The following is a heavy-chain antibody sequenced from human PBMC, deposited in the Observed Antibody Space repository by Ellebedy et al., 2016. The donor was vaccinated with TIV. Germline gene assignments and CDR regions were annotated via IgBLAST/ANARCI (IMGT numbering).Heavy chain of an antibody. CDR2: INQDGSAK. CDR1: GFTFSIYS. V-gene: IGHV3-7*01. D-gene: IGHD2-21*01. J-gene: IGHJ5*02. Sequence: GESLKISCAASGFTFSIYSMTWVRQAPGTGLGWVADINQDGSAKYYVDSVKGRFTISRDNAKNSLYLQMNSLRAEDTAVYYCARDSHINSPWGQGTLVTVSS. CDR3: ARDSHINSP.